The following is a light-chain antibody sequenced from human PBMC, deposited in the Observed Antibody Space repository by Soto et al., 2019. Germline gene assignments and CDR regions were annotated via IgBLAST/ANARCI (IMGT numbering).Light chain of an antibody. CDR3: TSYAGGNNV. Sequence: QSAVTQPPSATGSPGQSVTISCTGTSSDVGGYNYVSWYQQYPGKVPKLMVYEVNKRPSGVPDRFSGSKSGNTASLTVSGLQAADQADYYFTSYAGGNNVFGTGTKVTVL. J-gene: IGLJ1*01. V-gene: IGLV2-8*01. CDR2: EVN. CDR1: SSDVGGYNY.